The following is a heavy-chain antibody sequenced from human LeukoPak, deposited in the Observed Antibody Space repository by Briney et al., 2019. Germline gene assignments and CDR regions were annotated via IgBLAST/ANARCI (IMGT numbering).Heavy chain of an antibody. CDR1: GDSVSSNSAA. V-gene: IGHV6-1*01. D-gene: IGHD6-19*01. CDR3: ARTSQSGWYVDFDY. J-gene: IGHJ4*02. Sequence: SQTLSLTCGISGDSVSSNSAAWNWIRQPPSRGLEWLGRTYYRSKWYNDYAVSVRSRITINPDTSKNQFSLQLNSVTPEDTAVYYCARTSQSGWYVDFDYWGQGTLVTVSS. CDR2: TYYRSKWYN.